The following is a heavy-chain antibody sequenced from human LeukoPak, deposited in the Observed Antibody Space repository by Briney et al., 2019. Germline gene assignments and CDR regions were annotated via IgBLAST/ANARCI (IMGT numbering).Heavy chain of an antibody. Sequence: GGSLRLSCAASGFTFSDYYMSWIRQAPGKGLEWVSYISSSGSTIYYADSVKGRFTISRDNAKNSLYLQMNSLRAEDTAVYYCARDQVEPGYCSGGSCYSDAFDIWGQGTMVTVSS. CDR1: GFTFSDYY. CDR2: ISSSGSTI. J-gene: IGHJ3*02. CDR3: ARDQVEPGYCSGGSCYSDAFDI. V-gene: IGHV3-11*01. D-gene: IGHD2-15*01.